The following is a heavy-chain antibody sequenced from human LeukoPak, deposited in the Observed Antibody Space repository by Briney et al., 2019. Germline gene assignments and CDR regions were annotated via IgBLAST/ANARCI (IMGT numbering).Heavy chain of an antibody. CDR2: ISVHHGTT. J-gene: IGHJ4*02. CDR3: ARDLESDEGDYGDVLPGY. Sequence: ASVRVSCKTSGYTFSKFVITWVRQAPGQGLESMGWISVHHGTTHYVEEFHDRLTLTTDTSTRTAYMELKSLTSDDTAVYYCARDLESDEGDYGDVLPGYWGQGTLVTVS. V-gene: IGHV1-18*01. D-gene: IGHD4-17*01. CDR1: GYTFSKFV.